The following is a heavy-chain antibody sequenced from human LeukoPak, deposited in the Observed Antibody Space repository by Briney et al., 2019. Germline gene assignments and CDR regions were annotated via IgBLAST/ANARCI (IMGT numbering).Heavy chain of an antibody. CDR1: GFNFSDYA. CDR2: ISKSSRYI. CDR3: ARSSSSWYVYYFDY. J-gene: IGHJ4*02. D-gene: IGHD6-13*01. V-gene: IGHV3-21*01. Sequence: GGALRLSCTASGFNFSDYAMNWVRQAPGKGLEWVSYISKSSRYIEYGDSVKGRFTISGDNAKNSVYLQMDSLRAEDTAVYYCARSSSSWYVYYFDYWGQGTLVTVSS.